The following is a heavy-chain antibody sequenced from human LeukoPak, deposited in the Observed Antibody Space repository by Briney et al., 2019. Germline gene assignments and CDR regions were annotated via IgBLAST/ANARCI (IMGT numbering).Heavy chain of an antibody. CDR2: ISSSSSYI. CDR1: GFTFSSYS. V-gene: IGHV3-21*01. J-gene: IGHJ4*02. D-gene: IGHD3-10*01. CDR3: ARAGRSPGSIDY. Sequence: PGGSLRLSCAASGFTFSSYSMNWVCQAPGKGLEWVSSISSSSSYIYYADSVKGRFTISRDNAKNSLYLQMNSLRAEDTAVYYCARAGRSPGSIDYWGQGTLVTVSS.